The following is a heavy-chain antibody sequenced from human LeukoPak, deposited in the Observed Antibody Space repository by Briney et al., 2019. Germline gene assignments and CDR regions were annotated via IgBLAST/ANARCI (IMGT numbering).Heavy chain of an antibody. CDR3: ATIAVAGLHYGMDV. CDR1: GYTLTELS. CDR2: FDPEDGET. V-gene: IGHV1-24*01. J-gene: IGHJ6*02. D-gene: IGHD6-19*01. Sequence: ASVKVSCKVSGYTLTELSMHWVRQAPGKGLEWMGGFDPEDGETIYAQKFQGRITMTEDTSTDTAYMELSSLRSEDTAVYYCATIAVAGLHYGMDVWGQGTTVTVSS.